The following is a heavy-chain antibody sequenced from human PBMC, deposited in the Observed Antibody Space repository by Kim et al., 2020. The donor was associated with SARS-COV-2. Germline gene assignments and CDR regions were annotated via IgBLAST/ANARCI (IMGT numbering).Heavy chain of an antibody. V-gene: IGHV3-23*01. J-gene: IGHJ4*02. Sequence: GRFTISRDKSKNTLYLQMNSLRAEDTAVYYCARLTNYYGSGSYYNPFDYWGQGTLVTVSS. CDR3: ARLTNYYGSGSYYNPFDY. D-gene: IGHD3-10*01.